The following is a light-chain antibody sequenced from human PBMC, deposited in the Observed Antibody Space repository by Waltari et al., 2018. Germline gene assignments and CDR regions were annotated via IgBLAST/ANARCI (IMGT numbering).Light chain of an antibody. CDR3: SSYTGANTLGV. CDR1: SSNIGGYNY. V-gene: IGLV2-14*01. Sequence: QSALTQPASVSGSPGQSIAISCTGSSSNIGGYNYVSWYQHHPGNAPRLIIYEVSNRPSGVSNRFSGSKSANPASLTISGLQAEDEAYYYCSSYTGANTLGVFGGGTKLTVL. J-gene: IGLJ3*02. CDR2: EVS.